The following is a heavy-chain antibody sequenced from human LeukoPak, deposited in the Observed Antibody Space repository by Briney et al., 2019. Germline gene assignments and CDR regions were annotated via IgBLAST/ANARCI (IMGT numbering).Heavy chain of an antibody. V-gene: IGHV4-59*01. CDR2: INYTGST. Sequence: SETLSHTCTVSGCSISTYYSSWIRQPPAKGLEWIGYINYTGSTSYNPSLKSRVTMSLDASKNQFSLELNSVTPADTAVYYCARGGNYWPQWWFDPWGRGTLVSVSS. J-gene: IGHJ5*02. CDR1: GCSISTYY. D-gene: IGHD1-26*01. CDR3: ARGGNYWPQWWFDP.